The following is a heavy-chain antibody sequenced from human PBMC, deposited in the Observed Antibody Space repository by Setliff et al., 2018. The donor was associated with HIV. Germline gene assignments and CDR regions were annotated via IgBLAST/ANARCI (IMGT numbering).Heavy chain of an antibody. Sequence: SETLSLTCAVYGGSLRGYHWSWIRQSPGKGLEWIGSISYSGSTNYNPSLRRRVTISVDTSKNQFSLKLTSVTAADMGVYYCARGRKKTLAVSGTRYFDFWGQGTLVTVSS. J-gene: IGHJ4*02. CDR3: ARGRKKTLAVSGTRYFDF. V-gene: IGHV4-34*01. CDR2: ISYSGST. D-gene: IGHD6-19*01. CDR1: GGSLRGYH.